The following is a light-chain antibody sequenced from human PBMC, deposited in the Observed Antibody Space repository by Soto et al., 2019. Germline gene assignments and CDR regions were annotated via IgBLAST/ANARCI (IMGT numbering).Light chain of an antibody. CDR3: QTWGTGPWV. Sequence: QLVLTQSPSASASLGASVKLTCTLSSGHSSYAIAWHQQQPEKGPRYLMKLNSDGSHSKGDGIPDRFSGSSSGAERYLTISGLQSEDEADYYCQTWGTGPWVFGGGTEPTVL. CDR1: SGHSSYA. J-gene: IGLJ3*02. V-gene: IGLV4-69*01. CDR2: LNSDGSH.